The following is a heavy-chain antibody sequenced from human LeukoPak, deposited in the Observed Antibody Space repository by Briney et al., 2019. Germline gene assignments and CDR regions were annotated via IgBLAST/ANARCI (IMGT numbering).Heavy chain of an antibody. CDR1: GGSISSYY. J-gene: IGHJ6*04. CDR3: AGSGFIYYYGMDV. V-gene: IGHV4-59*01. Sequence: SETLSLTCTVSGGSISSYYWSWIRQPPGKGLEWIGYIYYSGSTNYNPSLKSRVTISVDTSKNQFSLKLSSVTAADTAVYYCAGSGFIYYYGMDVWGKGTTVTVSS. D-gene: IGHD6-19*01. CDR2: IYYSGST.